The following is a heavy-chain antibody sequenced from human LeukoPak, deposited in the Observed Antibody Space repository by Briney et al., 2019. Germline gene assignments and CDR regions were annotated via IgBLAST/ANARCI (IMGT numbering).Heavy chain of an antibody. CDR1: GFTFSSYA. CDR3: AREDSSSWSNYFDY. V-gene: IGHV3-30-3*01. J-gene: IGHJ4*02. CDR2: ISYDGSNK. D-gene: IGHD6-13*01. Sequence: PGGSPRLSCAASGFTFSSYAMHWVRQAPGKGLEWVAVISYDGSNKYYADSVKGRFTISRDNSKNTLYLQMNSPRAEDTAVYYCAREDSSSWSNYFDYWGQGTLVTVSS.